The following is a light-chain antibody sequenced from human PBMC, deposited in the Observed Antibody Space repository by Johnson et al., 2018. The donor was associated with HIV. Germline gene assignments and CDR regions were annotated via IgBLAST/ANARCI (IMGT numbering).Light chain of an antibody. Sequence: QSVLTQPPSVSAAPGQKVTISCSGSSSNIGNNYVSWYRQLPGTAPKLLIYENTQRPSGIPDRFSGSKSGASATLGITGLQTGDEADYYCATWDRRLSAGGVFGTGTKVTVL. J-gene: IGLJ1*01. CDR2: ENT. CDR1: SSNIGNNY. V-gene: IGLV1-51*02. CDR3: ATWDRRLSAGGV.